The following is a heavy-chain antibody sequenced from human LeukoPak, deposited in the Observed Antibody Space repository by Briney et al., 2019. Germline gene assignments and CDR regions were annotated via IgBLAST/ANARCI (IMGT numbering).Heavy chain of an antibody. CDR1: GFTVSSNY. V-gene: IGHV3-66*01. Sequence: GGSLRLSCAASGFTVSSNYMSWVRQAPGKGLEWVSVIYSGGSTYYADSVKGRFTISRDNSKNTLYLQMSSLRAEDTAVYYCARDYVAGTFDIWGQGTMVTVSS. D-gene: IGHD6-19*01. J-gene: IGHJ3*02. CDR2: IYSGGST. CDR3: ARDYVAGTFDI.